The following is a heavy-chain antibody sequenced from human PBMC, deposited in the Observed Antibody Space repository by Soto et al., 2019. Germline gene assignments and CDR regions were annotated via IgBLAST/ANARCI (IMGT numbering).Heavy chain of an antibody. V-gene: IGHV4-39*01. J-gene: IGHJ3*02. Sequence: QLQLQESGPGLVKPSETLSLTCSVSGDSIRSSSYYWGWIRQSPGKGLEWIGTIDNKGSTYYKSSLTTGVNISADMSKNQFSLRVTSVTAADTGVFYCATLGRLAFDIWGQGKAVTVSS. CDR3: ATLGRLAFDI. CDR1: GDSIRSSSYY. D-gene: IGHD3-16*01. CDR2: IDNKGST.